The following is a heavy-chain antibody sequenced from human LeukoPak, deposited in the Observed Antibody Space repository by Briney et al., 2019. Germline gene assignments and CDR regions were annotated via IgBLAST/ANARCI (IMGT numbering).Heavy chain of an antibody. CDR1: GGSTSSFY. CDR2: IHSSGST. V-gene: IGHV4-4*08. J-gene: IGHJ4*02. Sequence: SETLSLTCTVSGGSTSSFYWSWIRQPPGKGLEWIGYIHSSGSTNYNPSLKSRISISVDTSKNQFSLKLTSVTAADTAVYYCAREHPRGEVDDFDYWGQGTLVTVSS. D-gene: IGHD3-16*01. CDR3: AREHPRGEVDDFDY.